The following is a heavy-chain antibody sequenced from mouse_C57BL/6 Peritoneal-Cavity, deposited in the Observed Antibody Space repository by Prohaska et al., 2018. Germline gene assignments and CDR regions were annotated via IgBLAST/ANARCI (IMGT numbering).Heavy chain of an antibody. Sequence: EVKLVESGGGLVQPGGSLKLSCAASGFTFSDYYMYWVRQTPEKRLEXXXYISNGGGSTYYPNTVKGRFTISRDNAKNTLYLQMSRLKSEDTAMYYCARRYRDAMDYWGQGTSVTVSS. D-gene: IGHD1-1*01. CDR1: GFTFSDYY. J-gene: IGHJ4*01. V-gene: IGHV5-12*01. CDR2: ISNGGGST. CDR3: ARRYRDAMDY.